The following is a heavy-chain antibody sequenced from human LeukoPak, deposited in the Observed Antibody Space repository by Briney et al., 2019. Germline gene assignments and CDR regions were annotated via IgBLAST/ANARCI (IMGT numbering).Heavy chain of an antibody. CDR2: IRYDGSNK. CDR3: AKVGPLAFYYMDV. D-gene: IGHD3-10*01. J-gene: IGHJ6*03. V-gene: IGHV3-30*02. CDR1: GFTFSSYG. Sequence: GGSLRLSCAASGFTFSSYGMHWVRQAPGKGLEWVTFIRYDGSNKYYADSVKGRLTISRDKSKNTLYLQMNSLRAEDTAVYYCAKVGPLAFYYMDVWGKGTTVTVSS.